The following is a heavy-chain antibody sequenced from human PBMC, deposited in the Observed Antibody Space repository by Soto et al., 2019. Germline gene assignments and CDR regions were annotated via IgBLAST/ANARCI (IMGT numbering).Heavy chain of an antibody. J-gene: IGHJ4*02. CDR2: INHSGST. Sequence: QVQLQQWGAGLLKPSETLSLTCAVYGGSFSGYYWSWIRQPPGKGLEWIGEINHSGSTNYNPSLKSRVTISVDTSKNQFSRKLSSVTAADTAVYYCARGDRIQLWLRGLFDYWGQGTLVTVSS. CDR3: ARGDRIQLWLRGLFDY. D-gene: IGHD5-18*01. CDR1: GGSFSGYY. V-gene: IGHV4-34*01.